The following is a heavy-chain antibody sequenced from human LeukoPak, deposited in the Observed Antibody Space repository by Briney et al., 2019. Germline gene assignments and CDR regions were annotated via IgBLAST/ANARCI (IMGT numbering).Heavy chain of an antibody. D-gene: IGHD3-9*01. V-gene: IGHV1-69*04. J-gene: IGHJ5*02. CDR3: ARNDILTGRRGGDWFDP. Sequence: EASVKVSCTASGGTFSSYAISWVRQAPGQRLEWMGRIIPILGIANYAQKFQGRVTITADKSTSTAYMELSSLRSEDTAVYYCARNDILTGRRGGDWFDPWGQGTLVTVSS. CDR2: IIPILGIA. CDR1: GGTFSSYA.